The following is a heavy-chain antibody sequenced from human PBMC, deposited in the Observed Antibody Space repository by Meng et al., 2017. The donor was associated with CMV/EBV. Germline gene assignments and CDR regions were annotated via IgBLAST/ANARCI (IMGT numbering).Heavy chain of an antibody. D-gene: IGHD6-13*01. J-gene: IGHJ4*02. CDR1: GYTFNSYY. Sequence: QVPLVQSGAEVKKPGSSVKVSCKASGYTFNSYYMHWVRQAPGQGLEWMGIINPSGGSTSYAQKFQGRVTMTRDTSTSTVYMELSSLRSEDTAVYYCALAEYSSSLFDYWGQGTLVTVSS. CDR2: INPSGGST. V-gene: IGHV1-46*02. CDR3: ALAEYSSSLFDY.